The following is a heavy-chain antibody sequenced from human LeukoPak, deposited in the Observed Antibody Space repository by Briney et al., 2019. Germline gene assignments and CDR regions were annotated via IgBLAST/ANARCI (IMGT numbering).Heavy chain of an antibody. D-gene: IGHD3-16*01. CDR1: GFTFSSYG. CDR2: ISYDGSNK. J-gene: IGHJ4*02. Sequence: GRSLRLSCAASGFTFSSYGMHWVRQAPGKGLEWVAVISYDGSNKYYADSVKGRFTISRDNSKNTLYLQMNSLRAEDTAVYYCAKDWGEYFDYVWGSFTSFDSWGQGTLVTVSS. CDR3: AKDWGEYFDYVWGSFTSFDS. V-gene: IGHV3-30*18.